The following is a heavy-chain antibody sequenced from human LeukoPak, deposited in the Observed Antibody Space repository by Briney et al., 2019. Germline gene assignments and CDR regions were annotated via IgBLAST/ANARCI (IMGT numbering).Heavy chain of an antibody. Sequence: SETLSLTCTVSGGSISSYYWDWIRQPPGKGLEWIGYIYYSGSTNYNPSLKSRVTISVDTSKNQFSLKLSSVTAADTAVYYCARSGVITGWFDPWGQGSLVTVSS. CDR2: IYYSGST. CDR3: ARSGVITGWFDP. D-gene: IGHD1-20*01. J-gene: IGHJ5*02. V-gene: IGHV4-59*01. CDR1: GGSISSYY.